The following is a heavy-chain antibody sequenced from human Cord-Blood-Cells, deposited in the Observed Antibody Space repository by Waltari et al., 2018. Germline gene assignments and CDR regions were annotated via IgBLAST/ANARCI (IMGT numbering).Heavy chain of an antibody. D-gene: IGHD6-13*01. CDR2: IYHSGGT. Sequence: QVQLQESGPGLVKPSETLSLTCTVSGYSISSGYYWGWIRQPPGKGLEWIGSIYHSGGTYDTPALKSRVIISVDTSKNQFSLKRGSVTAADTAVYYCARSSSWYEAYYWGQGTLVTVSS. CDR3: ARSSSWYEAYY. CDR1: GYSISSGYY. J-gene: IGHJ4*02. V-gene: IGHV4-38-2*02.